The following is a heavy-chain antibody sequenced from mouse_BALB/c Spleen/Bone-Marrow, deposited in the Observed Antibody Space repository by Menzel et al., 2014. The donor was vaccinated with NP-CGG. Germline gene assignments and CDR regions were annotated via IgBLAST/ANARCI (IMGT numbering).Heavy chain of an antibody. CDR3: AYYYYAMDY. J-gene: IGHJ4*01. CDR1: GYSITSGYY. Sequence: QLQQSGPGLVKPSQSLSLTCSVTGYSITSGYYWNWIRQFPGNKLEWMGYISYDGSNNYNPSLKNRISVTRDTSKNQFFLKLNSVTTEDTATYYCAYYYYAMDYWGQGTSVTVSS. CDR2: ISYDGSN. V-gene: IGHV3-6*02.